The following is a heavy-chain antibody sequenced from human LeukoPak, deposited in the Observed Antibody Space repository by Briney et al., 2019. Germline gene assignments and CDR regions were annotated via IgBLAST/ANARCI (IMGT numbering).Heavy chain of an antibody. Sequence: SGPALVKPTQTLTLTCTFSGFSLSTSGMCVSWIRQPPGKALEWLARIDWDDDKYYSTSLKTRLTISKDISKNQVVLTMTNMVPVVTATYYCALSGYSGYDAFDYWGQGTLVTVSS. J-gene: IGHJ4*02. D-gene: IGHD5-12*01. CDR3: ALSGYSGYDAFDY. CDR1: GFSLSTSGMC. CDR2: IDWDDDK. V-gene: IGHV2-70*11.